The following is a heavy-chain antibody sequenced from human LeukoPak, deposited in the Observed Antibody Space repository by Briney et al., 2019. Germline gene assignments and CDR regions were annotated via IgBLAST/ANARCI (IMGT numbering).Heavy chain of an antibody. V-gene: IGHV1-24*01. Sequence: ASVTVSCKVSGYTLTELSMHWVRQAPGKGLEWMGGFDPEDGETIYAQKFQGRVTMTEDTSTDTAYMELSSLRSEDTAVYYCATDLRGGSLYFDYWGQGTLVTVSP. D-gene: IGHD1-26*01. CDR1: GYTLTELS. J-gene: IGHJ4*02. CDR3: ATDLRGGSLYFDY. CDR2: FDPEDGET.